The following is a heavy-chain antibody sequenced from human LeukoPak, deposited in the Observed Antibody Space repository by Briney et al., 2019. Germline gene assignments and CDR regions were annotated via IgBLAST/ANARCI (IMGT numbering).Heavy chain of an antibody. CDR1: GLTFSGYN. J-gene: IGHJ6*03. V-gene: IGHV3-21*06. Sequence: PGGSLRLSCAASGLTFSGYNMNWVRQAPGKGLEWVSSISSRSSTIYYADSVKGRFTISRDNAKDSLYLQMNSLTAEDTAVYYCSGMGDYYYYMDVWGKGTTVPVSS. D-gene: IGHD3-16*01. CDR3: SGMGDYYYYMDV. CDR2: ISSRSSTI.